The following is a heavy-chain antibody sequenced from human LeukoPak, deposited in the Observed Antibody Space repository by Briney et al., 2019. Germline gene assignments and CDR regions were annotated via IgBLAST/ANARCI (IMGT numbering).Heavy chain of an antibody. D-gene: IGHD4/OR15-4a*01. CDR3: ARNYGDYGYY. J-gene: IGHJ4*02. CDR2: IHHSGGI. V-gene: IGHV4-4*02. Sequence: SGTLSLTCAVSGDSISSDIWWNWVRQPPGKGLEWIGEIHHSGGINYNPSLKSRVTISADTSKNQFSLNLSSVTAADTAVYYCARNYGDYGYYWGQGTLVTVSS. CDR1: GDSISSDIW.